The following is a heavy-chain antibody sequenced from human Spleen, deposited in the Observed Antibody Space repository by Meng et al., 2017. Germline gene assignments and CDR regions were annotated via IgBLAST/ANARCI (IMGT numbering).Heavy chain of an antibody. Sequence: GESLKISCAASGFTFSSYAMHWVRQAPGKGLEWVSYISGSGSSVYYADSVKGRFTISRDNAKNSLYLQMNSLRAEDTAVYYCARDVDYGGNFEDYWGQGTLVTVSS. V-gene: IGHV3-48*04. CDR3: ARDVDYGGNFEDY. CDR1: GFTFSSYA. D-gene: IGHD4-23*01. CDR2: ISGSGSSV. J-gene: IGHJ4*02.